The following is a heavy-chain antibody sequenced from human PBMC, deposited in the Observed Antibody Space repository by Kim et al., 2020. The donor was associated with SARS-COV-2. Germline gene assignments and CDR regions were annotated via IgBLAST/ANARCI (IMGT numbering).Heavy chain of an antibody. D-gene: IGHD2-8*02. Sequence: GESLKISCKGFGYSFTSYWIGWVRQMPGKGLEWMGIIFPPDSDTKYSPSFQGQVTISVDRSISTAYLQWSSLKASDTAIYYCARHKSSTLVRTDYNSGMDVWGQGTTVTVSS. J-gene: IGHJ6*02. CDR3: ARHKSSTLVRTDYNSGMDV. CDR2: IFPPDSDT. V-gene: IGHV5-51*01. CDR1: GYSFTSYW.